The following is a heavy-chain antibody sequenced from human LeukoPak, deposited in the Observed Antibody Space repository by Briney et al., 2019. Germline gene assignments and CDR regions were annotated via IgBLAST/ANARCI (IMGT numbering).Heavy chain of an antibody. V-gene: IGHV3-74*01. J-gene: IGHJ4*02. Sequence: GGSLRLSCAASGFTFSSSWMHWVRPVPGKGLVWVSRINSDGSSTSYADSVKGRFTISRDNAKNTLYLEMNSLRAEDTAVYYCARDPYNRNNFDYWGQGTLVTVSS. D-gene: IGHD1-14*01. CDR1: GFTFSSSW. CDR2: INSDGSST. CDR3: ARDPYNRNNFDY.